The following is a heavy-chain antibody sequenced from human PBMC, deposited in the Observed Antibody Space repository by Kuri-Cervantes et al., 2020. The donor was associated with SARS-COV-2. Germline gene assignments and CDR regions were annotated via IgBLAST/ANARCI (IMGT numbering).Heavy chain of an antibody. CDR3: ARDISGLYFDY. D-gene: IGHD3-9*01. J-gene: IGHJ4*02. V-gene: IGHV3-33*01. Sequence: GGSLRLSCAASGFTFSSYGMHWVRQAPGKGLEWVAVIWYDGSNKYYADSVKGRFTISRDNSKNTLYLQMNSLRAEDTAVYYCARDISGLYFDYWGQGTLVTVSS. CDR1: GFTFSSYG. CDR2: IWYDGSNK.